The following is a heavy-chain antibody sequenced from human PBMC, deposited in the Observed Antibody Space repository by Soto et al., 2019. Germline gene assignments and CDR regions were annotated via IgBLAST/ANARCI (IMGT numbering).Heavy chain of an antibody. D-gene: IGHD2-2*03. V-gene: IGHV1-69*08. J-gene: IGHJ4*02. Sequence: QVQVVQSGAEVKKPESSVKVSCKPSGGTFNTYTVNWVRLAPGHGLEWMGRFIPILDMANYAQKFQDRVTITADRSTFTAYMELNSLTSDDTAVYYCARDWMKWGQGTLVTVSS. CDR3: ARDWMK. CDR2: FIPILDMA. CDR1: GGTFNTYT.